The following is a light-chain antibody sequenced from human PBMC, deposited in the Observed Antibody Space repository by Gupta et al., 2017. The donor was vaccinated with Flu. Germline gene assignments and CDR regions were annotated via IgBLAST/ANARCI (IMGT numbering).Light chain of an antibody. V-gene: IGKV1-5*03. CDR1: PSINTW. CDR3: QQYHSYPLT. CDR2: KAS. Sequence: PSILSASVGDKVTITCRASPSINTWLAWYQQKSGKAPTVLIYKASTLTSGVPSRFSGSGSGTEFTLTISGLQPDDFATYYCQQYHSYPLTFGQGTKVEI. J-gene: IGKJ2*01.